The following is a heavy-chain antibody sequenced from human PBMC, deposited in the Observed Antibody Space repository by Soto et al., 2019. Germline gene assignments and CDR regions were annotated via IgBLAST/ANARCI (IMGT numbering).Heavy chain of an antibody. Sequence: ASVKVSCKASGYTFTGYYMHWVRQAPGQGLEWMGWINPNSGGTNYAQKFQGWVTMTRDTSISTAYMELSRLRSDDTAVYYCARDVNQESTLAAYYFHYWGQGTLVSGSS. CDR2: INPNSGGT. CDR3: ARDVNQESTLAAYYFHY. CDR1: GYTFTGYY. J-gene: IGHJ4*02. D-gene: IGHD6-19*01. V-gene: IGHV1-2*04.